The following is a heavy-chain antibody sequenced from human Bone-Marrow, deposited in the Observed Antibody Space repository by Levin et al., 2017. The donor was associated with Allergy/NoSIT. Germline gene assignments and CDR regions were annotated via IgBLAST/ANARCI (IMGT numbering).Heavy chain of an antibody. V-gene: IGHV6-1*01. CDR2: TYYRSKWYN. CDR1: GDSVSSNSAA. Sequence: SETLSLTCAISGDSVSSNSAAWNWIRQSPSRGLEWPGRTYYRSKWYNDYAVSVKSRITINPDTSKNQFSLQLNSVTPEDTAVYYCARDSGCSGGSCVRDWGQGTLVTVSS. J-gene: IGHJ4*02. CDR3: ARDSGCSGGSCVRD. D-gene: IGHD2-15*01.